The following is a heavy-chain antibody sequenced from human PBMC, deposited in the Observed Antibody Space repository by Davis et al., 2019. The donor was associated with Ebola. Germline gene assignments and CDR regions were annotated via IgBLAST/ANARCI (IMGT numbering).Heavy chain of an antibody. V-gene: IGHV3-23*01. CDR1: GFTFSTYA. Sequence: GESLKISCAASGFTFSTYAMGWVRQAPGKGLEWISYISSSSSTKYYADSVKGRFTISRDNVKNTLYLYMNSLRAEDTAVYYCAKDGYYDILTNHFDYWGQGTLVTVSS. J-gene: IGHJ4*02. CDR3: AKDGYYDILTNHFDY. CDR2: ISSSSSTK. D-gene: IGHD3-9*01.